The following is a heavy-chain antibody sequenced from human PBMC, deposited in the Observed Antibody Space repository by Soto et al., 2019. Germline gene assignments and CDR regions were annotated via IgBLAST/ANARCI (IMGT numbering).Heavy chain of an antibody. Sequence: TLSPTCTFSCGAIISSDYYWSCIRQPPAKGRWWIGYIYYSGSTYYHPSLKSRVTISIDTSTNHFSLKLSSVTAADPAVYYCASDPVVAATPYSYYGMDVWGQGTLVTVSS. V-gene: IGHV4-30-4*01. CDR1: CGAIISSDYY. CDR2: IYYSGST. D-gene: IGHD2-15*01. CDR3: ASDPVVAATPYSYYGMDV. J-gene: IGHJ6*02.